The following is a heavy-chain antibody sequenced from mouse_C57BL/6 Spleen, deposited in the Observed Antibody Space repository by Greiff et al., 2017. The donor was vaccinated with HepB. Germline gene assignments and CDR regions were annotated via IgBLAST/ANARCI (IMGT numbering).Heavy chain of an antibody. Sequence: QVQLQQPGAELVKPGASVKLSCKASGYTFTSYWMQWVKQRPGQGLEWIGEIDPSDSYTNYNQKFKGKATLTVDTSSSTAYMQLSSLATEDSAVYCCARRGYGSGLWFAYWSQGTVVTVSA. D-gene: IGHD1-1*01. V-gene: IGHV1-50*01. CDR1: GYTFTSYW. CDR2: IDPSDSYT. J-gene: IGHJ3*01. CDR3: ARRGYGSGLWFAY.